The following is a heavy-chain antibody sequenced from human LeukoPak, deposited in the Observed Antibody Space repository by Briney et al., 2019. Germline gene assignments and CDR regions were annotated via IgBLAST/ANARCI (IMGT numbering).Heavy chain of an antibody. V-gene: IGHV3-11*06. CDR2: ISSSSKYT. J-gene: IGHJ6*02. Sequence: GGSLSLSCAASGFPFSDYYMSWVRQAPGKGLEWVSYISSSSKYTNYVDSVKGRFTISRDNAKNSLNLQMNSLRVEDTAVYYCARDYRRDCSGGSCYEIYYYYYYGMDVWGQGTTVTVSS. D-gene: IGHD2-15*01. CDR1: GFPFSDYY. CDR3: ARDYRRDCSGGSCYEIYYYYYYGMDV.